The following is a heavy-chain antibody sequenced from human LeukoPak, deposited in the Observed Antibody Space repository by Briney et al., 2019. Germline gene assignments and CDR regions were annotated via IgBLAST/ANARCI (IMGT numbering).Heavy chain of an antibody. CDR3: ASMYNDYFDY. V-gene: IGHV3-64*01. D-gene: IGHD1-20*01. Sequence: GGSLRLSCEASGFTFNSYWMHWARQAPGKGLEYVSAISSNGGSTYYANSVKGRFTISRDNSKNTLYLQMGSLRAEDMAVYYCASMYNDYFDYWGQGTLVTVSS. CDR2: ISSNGGST. CDR1: GFTFNSYW. J-gene: IGHJ4*02.